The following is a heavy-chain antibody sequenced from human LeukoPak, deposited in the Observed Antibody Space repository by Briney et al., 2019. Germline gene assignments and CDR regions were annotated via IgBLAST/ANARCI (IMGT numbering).Heavy chain of an antibody. CDR3: AKISHWLGDFDY. D-gene: IGHD6-19*01. Sequence: PGGSLRLSCAASGFTFSSYAMSWVRQAPGKGLEWVSAISGSGGGTYYADSVKGRFTISRDNSKNTLYLQMNSLRAKDTAVYYCAKISHWLGDFDYWGQGTLVTVSS. J-gene: IGHJ4*02. CDR2: ISGSGGGT. CDR1: GFTFSSYA. V-gene: IGHV3-23*01.